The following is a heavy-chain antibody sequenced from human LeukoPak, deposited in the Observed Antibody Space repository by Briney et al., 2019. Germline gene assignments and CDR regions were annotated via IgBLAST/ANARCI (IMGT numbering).Heavy chain of an antibody. J-gene: IGHJ4*02. CDR3: ARYGHSPFFDY. CDR2: INPSGGST. V-gene: IGHV1-46*01. Sequence: ASVKVSCKASGYTFTDYHMNWVRQAPGQGLEWMGIINPSGGSTTNAQKFQGRVIMTRDMSTSTVYMELSSLRSEDTAVYFCARYGHSPFFDYWGQGTLVTVSS. CDR1: GYTFTDYH. D-gene: IGHD4-17*01.